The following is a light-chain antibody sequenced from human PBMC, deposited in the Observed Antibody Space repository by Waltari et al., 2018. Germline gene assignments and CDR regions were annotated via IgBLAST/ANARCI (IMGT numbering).Light chain of an antibody. CDR1: IYDVGGYTY. J-gene: IGLJ2*01. Sequence: QSALTQPASVSGSPGQSITISCTGTIYDVGGYTYVYWYQQHPGKAPQLLIYDVATRPSGVSDRFAASKSGNTASLTISGLQAEDEADYYCCSHRSGNTLGVFGGGTKLTVL. V-gene: IGLV2-14*03. CDR3: CSHRSGNTLGV. CDR2: DVA.